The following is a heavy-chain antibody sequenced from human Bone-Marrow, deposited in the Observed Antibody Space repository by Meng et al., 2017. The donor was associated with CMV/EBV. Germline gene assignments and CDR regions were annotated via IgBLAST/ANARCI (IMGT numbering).Heavy chain of an antibody. J-gene: IGHJ4*02. CDR2: IYYSGST. CDR1: GGSISSYY. CDR3: ARDWGSGYAWGY. D-gene: IGHD5-12*01. V-gene: IGHV4-59*01. Sequence: GSLRLSCTVSGGSISSYYWSWIRQPPGKGLEWIGYIYYSGSTNYNPSLKSRVTISVDTSKTQFSLRLSSVTAADTAVYYCARDWGSGYAWGYWGQGTRVTVYS.